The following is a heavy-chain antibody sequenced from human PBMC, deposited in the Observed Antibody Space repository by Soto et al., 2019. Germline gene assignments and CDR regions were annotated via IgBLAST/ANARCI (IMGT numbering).Heavy chain of an antibody. CDR2: INSDGSST. V-gene: IGHV3-74*01. CDR1: GFTFSSYW. J-gene: IGHJ3*01. D-gene: IGHD2-15*01. CDR3: ARGYCSGGSCYDLIAFDF. Sequence: EVQLVESGGGLVQPGGSLRLSCAASGFTFSSYWMHWVRQAPGKGLVWVSRINSDGSSTSYADSVKGRFTISRDNAKNTLYLQMNSLRAEDTAVYYCARGYCSGGSCYDLIAFDFWGQGTMVTVSS.